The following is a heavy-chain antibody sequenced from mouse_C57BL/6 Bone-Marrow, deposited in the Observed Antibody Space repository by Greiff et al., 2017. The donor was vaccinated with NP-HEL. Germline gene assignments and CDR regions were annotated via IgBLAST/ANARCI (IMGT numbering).Heavy chain of an antibody. V-gene: IGHV1-55*01. CDR1: GYTFTSYW. J-gene: IGHJ1*03. CDR3: ARDYGSSHWYFDV. CDR2: YPGSGST. D-gene: IGHD1-1*01. Sequence: QVQLQQPGAELVKPGASVKMSCKASGYTFTSYWITWVKQRPGQGLEWIYPGSGSTNYNEKFKSKATLTVDTSSSTAYMQLSSLTSEDSAVYYCARDYGSSHWYFDVWGTGTTVTVSS.